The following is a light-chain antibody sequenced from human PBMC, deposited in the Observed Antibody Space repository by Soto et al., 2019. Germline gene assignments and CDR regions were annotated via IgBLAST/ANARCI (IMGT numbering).Light chain of an antibody. J-gene: IGLJ1*01. CDR3: SSYTSSSTLYV. V-gene: IGLV2-14*01. CDR2: DVS. CDR1: RSDVGGYNY. Sequence: SALTQPASVSGSPGQSITISCTGTRSDVGGYNYVSWYQQHPGKAPKLMIYDVSNRPSGVSNRFSGSKSGNTAALTISGLHAEDEADYYCSSYTSSSTLYVFGTGTKLTVL.